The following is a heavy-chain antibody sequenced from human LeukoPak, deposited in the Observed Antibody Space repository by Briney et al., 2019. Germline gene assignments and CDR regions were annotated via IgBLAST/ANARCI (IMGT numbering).Heavy chain of an antibody. J-gene: IGHJ4*02. V-gene: IGHV1-69*13. CDR3: ASDRAVAYSSCWCNFDY. D-gene: IGHD6-13*01. Sequence: GASVNVSCKASGGTFSSYAISWVRQAPGQGLEWMGGIIPIFGTANYAQKFQGRVTITADESTSTAYMELSSLRSEDTAVYYCASDRAVAYSSCWCNFDYWGQGTLVTVSS. CDR1: GGTFSSYA. CDR2: IIPIFGTA.